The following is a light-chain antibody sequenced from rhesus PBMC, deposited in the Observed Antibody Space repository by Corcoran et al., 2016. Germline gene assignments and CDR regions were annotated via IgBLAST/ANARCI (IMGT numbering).Light chain of an antibody. CDR3: QQYDDLPRT. CDR1: QSISTW. V-gene: IGKV1-22*01. Sequence: DIQMTQSPSSLSASVGDTVTITCRASQSISTWLAWYQQKPGKSPKLLIYKASSLQSGVPSRFSGSGSGTDYTLNISSLQPEDFATYYCQQYDDLPRTFGQGTKVEIK. CDR2: KAS. J-gene: IGKJ1*01.